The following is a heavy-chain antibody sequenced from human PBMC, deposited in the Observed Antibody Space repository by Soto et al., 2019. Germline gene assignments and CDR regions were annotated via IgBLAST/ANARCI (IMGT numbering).Heavy chain of an antibody. Sequence: VHLVQSGAEVKKPGASVKVSCKASGYTFTNYDINWVRQAPGQGLEWMGWISTYTGNTNYAQKLPGRVTMTTDTSTSTAEMELRGLRSDDTAVYYCARGYYYGSGRPTPGGMDVWGQGTTVTVSS. V-gene: IGHV1-18*01. CDR2: ISTYTGNT. CDR1: GYTFTNYD. J-gene: IGHJ6*02. D-gene: IGHD3-10*01. CDR3: ARGYYYGSGRPTPGGMDV.